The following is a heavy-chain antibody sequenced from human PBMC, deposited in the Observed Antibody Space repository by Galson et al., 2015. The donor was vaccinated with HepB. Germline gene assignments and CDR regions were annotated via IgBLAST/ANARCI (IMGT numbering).Heavy chain of an antibody. CDR1: GSTLTELS. CDR3: ATLKSGKDAFDI. D-gene: IGHD3-10*01. V-gene: IGHV1-24*01. CDR2: FDPENGET. Sequence: SVTVSCKVSGSTLTELSMHWVRQAPGKGLEWMGGFDPENGETIYAENFQGRVTMTEDTSTDTGYMELRSLRSDDTAVYYCATLKSGKDAFDIWGQGTLVTVSS. J-gene: IGHJ3*02.